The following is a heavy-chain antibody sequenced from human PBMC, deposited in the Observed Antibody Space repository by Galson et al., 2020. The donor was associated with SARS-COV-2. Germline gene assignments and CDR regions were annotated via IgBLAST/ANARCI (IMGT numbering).Heavy chain of an antibody. D-gene: IGHD3-22*01. V-gene: IGHV1-24*01. CDR2: FDPEDGET. Sequence: ASVKVSCKVSGYTLTELSIHWVRQAPGKGLEWMGGFDPEDGETIYAQKFQGRVTMTEDTSTDTAYMELSSLRSEDTAVYYCATAPAYYYDSSGWYWGQGTLVTVSS. CDR3: ATAPAYYYDSSGWY. CDR1: GYTLTELS. J-gene: IGHJ4*02.